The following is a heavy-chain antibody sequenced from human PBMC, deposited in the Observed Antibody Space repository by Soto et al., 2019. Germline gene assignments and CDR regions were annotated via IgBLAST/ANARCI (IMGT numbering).Heavy chain of an antibody. V-gene: IGHV1-69*08. CDR1: GGPFSNDI. CDR2: IIPLLNIA. D-gene: IGHD5-12*01. J-gene: IGHJ4*02. Sequence: QVQLVQSGAEVKKPGSSVKVSCKASGGPFSNDIITWVRQAPGQGLEWMGRIIPLLNIANYAQKFQGRVTITADRSTGTAYMELNSLRSEDTAVYYCARDSPIGGTFSGYDAIDYWGQGTLVTVSS. CDR3: ARDSPIGGTFSGYDAIDY.